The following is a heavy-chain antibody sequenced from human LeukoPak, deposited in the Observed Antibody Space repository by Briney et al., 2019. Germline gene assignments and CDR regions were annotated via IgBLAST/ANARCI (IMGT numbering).Heavy chain of an antibody. D-gene: IGHD6-19*01. J-gene: IGHJ4*02. CDR1: GDSMTNYY. V-gene: IGHV4-4*07. CDR2: IYVSGRT. CDR3: ARHSPSGWYYFDS. Sequence: PSETLSLTCAVSGDSMTNYYWSWIRQPAGQGLEWIGHIYVSGRTNYNPSFKSRVSMSMDTSKKQFSLNLISVTAADSAVYYCARHSPSGWYYFDSWGQGVMVIVSS.